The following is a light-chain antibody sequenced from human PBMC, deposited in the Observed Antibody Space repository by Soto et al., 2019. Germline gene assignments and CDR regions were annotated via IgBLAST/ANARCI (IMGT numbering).Light chain of an antibody. CDR3: SSYTSSSTRV. CDR1: SSDVGGYKY. CDR2: DIR. J-gene: IGLJ1*01. V-gene: IGLV2-14*03. Sequence: QAVVTQPASVSGSPGQSITIPCTGTSSDVGGYKYVSWYQQHPGKAPKLMIYDIRNRPSGVSNRFSGSKSGNTASLTISGLQAEDEADYYCSSYTSSSTRVFGTGTKVTVL.